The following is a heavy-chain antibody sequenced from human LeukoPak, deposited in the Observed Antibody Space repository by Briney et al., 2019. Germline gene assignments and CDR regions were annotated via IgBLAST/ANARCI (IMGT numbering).Heavy chain of an antibody. CDR2: IYSGGST. J-gene: IGHJ4*02. Sequence: GGSLRLSCAASGFTVSSNYMSWVRQAPGKGLERVSVIYSGGSTYYADSVKGRFTISRDNSKNTLYLQMNSLRAEDTAVYYCARDQGERFFDYWGQGTLVTVSS. V-gene: IGHV3-66*02. CDR1: GFTVSSNY. CDR3: ARDQGERFFDY.